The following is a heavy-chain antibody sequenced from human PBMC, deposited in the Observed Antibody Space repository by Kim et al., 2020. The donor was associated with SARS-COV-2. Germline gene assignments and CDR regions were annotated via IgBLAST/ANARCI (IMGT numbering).Heavy chain of an antibody. CDR1: GDSVSSNSAA. CDR3: ARGISIAAPQDYYYGMDV. Sequence: SQTLSLTCAISGDSVSSNSAAWNWIRQSPSRGIEWLGRTYYRSKWYNDYAVSVKSRITINPDTSKNQFSLQLNSVTPEDTAVYYCARGISIAAPQDYYYGMDVWGQGTTVTVSS. CDR2: TYYRSKWYN. D-gene: IGHD6-13*01. V-gene: IGHV6-1*01. J-gene: IGHJ6*02.